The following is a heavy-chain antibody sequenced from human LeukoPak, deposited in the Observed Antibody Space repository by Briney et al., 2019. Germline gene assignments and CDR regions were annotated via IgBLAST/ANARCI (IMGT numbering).Heavy chain of an antibody. Sequence: GGSLRLSCAASGFTFSSYAMSWVRQAPGKGLEWVSVIYSGGSTYYADSVKGRFTISRDNSKNTLYLQMNSLRAEDTAVYYRARVQRELAFDYWGQGTLVTVSS. CDR2: IYSGGST. V-gene: IGHV3-53*01. CDR3: ARVQRELAFDY. J-gene: IGHJ4*02. D-gene: IGHD1-26*01. CDR1: GFTFSSYA.